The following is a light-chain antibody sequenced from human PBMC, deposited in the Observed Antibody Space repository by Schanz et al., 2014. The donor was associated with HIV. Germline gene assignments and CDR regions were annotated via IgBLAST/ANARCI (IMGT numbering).Light chain of an antibody. CDR3: QQSNSFPQG. CDR2: AAS. V-gene: IGKV1-12*01. J-gene: IGKJ1*01. Sequence: DIQMTQSPSSLSASIGDRVTITCQASRDITNSLNWYQQKPGTAPKLLIYAASTLQSGVPSRFSGSGSGTDFTLTISSLQPEDFATYYCQQSNSFPQGFGAGTKVEIK. CDR1: RDITNS.